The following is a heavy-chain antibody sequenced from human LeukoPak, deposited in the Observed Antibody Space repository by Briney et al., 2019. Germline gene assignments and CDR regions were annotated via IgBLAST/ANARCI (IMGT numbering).Heavy chain of an antibody. Sequence: ASVKVSCKASGYTFTSYDINWVRQATGQGLEWMGWMNPNSGNTGYAQKFQGRVTMTRNTSISTAYMELSSLRSEDTAVYYCARERRYFDWLSFPYYYYYMDVWGKGTTVTVSS. V-gene: IGHV1-8*01. CDR1: GYTFTSYD. J-gene: IGHJ6*03. CDR2: MNPNSGNT. CDR3: ARERRYFDWLSFPYYYYYMDV. D-gene: IGHD3-9*01.